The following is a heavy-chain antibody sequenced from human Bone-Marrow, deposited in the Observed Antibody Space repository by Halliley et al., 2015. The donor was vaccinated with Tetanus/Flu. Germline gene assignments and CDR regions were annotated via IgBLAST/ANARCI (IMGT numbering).Heavy chain of an antibody. CDR3: TTGLTGVPSGSVDY. D-gene: IGHD7-27*01. CDR2: ILSKAYGETT. V-gene: IGHV3-15*01. Sequence: SLRLSYATSGFTFSNEWMSWVRQAPGKGLEWVGRILSKAYGETTDYAEPVKGRFTISRDDSRNTLYLQMNSLKIEDTAVYYCTTGLTGVPSGSVDYWGQGTLVTVSS. J-gene: IGHJ4*02. CDR1: GFTFSNEW.